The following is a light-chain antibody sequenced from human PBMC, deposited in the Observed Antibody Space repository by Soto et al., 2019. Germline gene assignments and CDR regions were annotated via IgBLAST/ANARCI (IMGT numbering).Light chain of an antibody. CDR1: SSDVGGYNY. Sequence: VLTQPPSASGSPGQSVTISCTGTSSDVGGYNYVSWYQQHPGKAPKLVIYEVTKRPSGVPDRFSGSKSGNTASLTVSGLQAEDEADYYCSSFTGASTIFGTGTKVTVL. J-gene: IGLJ1*01. CDR2: EVT. CDR3: SSFTGASTI. V-gene: IGLV2-8*01.